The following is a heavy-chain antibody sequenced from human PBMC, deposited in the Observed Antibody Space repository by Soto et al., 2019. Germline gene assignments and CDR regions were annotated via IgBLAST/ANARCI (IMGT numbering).Heavy chain of an antibody. D-gene: IGHD3-9*01. CDR3: AREGDYDILTGYYIIHYYYGMDV. V-gene: IGHV1-18*01. J-gene: IGHJ6*02. Sequence: ASVKVSCKASGYTFTSYDISWVRQAPGQGLEWMGWISAYNGNTNYAQKLQGRVTMTTDTSTSTAYMELRSLRSDDTAVYYCAREGDYDILTGYYIIHYYYGMDVWGQGTTVTVSS. CDR2: ISAYNGNT. CDR1: GYTFTSYD.